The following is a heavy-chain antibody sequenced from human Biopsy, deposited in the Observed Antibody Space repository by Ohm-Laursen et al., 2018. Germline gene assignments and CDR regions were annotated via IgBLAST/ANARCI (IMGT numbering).Heavy chain of an antibody. CDR3: ARELGDFWGGRQFDF. CDR2: IDPKSGGT. J-gene: IGHJ5*01. V-gene: IGHV1-2*02. CDR1: AYSFRNHR. Sequence: ASVTDACKASAYSFRNHRIHWVRQAPGQGLESMGWIDPKSGGTNYAQKFQGRVTMTRDRSISTTYVELRRLTSDDTAVFYCARELGDFWGGRQFDFWGQGTLGTVSS. D-gene: IGHD3-3*01.